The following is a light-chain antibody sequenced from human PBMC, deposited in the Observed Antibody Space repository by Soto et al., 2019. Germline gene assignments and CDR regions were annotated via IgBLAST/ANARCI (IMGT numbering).Light chain of an antibody. CDR2: AAS. V-gene: IGKV1-39*01. Sequence: DMQMNQSPSSLSASVGDRVAITCRASQSISTFLNWYQQRPGKAPELLIYAASNLQSGVPSRFSGSGSGTDFALTISSLQPEDFATYYCQQSYRIPPWTFGQGTKVDI. CDR3: QQSYRIPPWT. CDR1: QSISTF. J-gene: IGKJ1*01.